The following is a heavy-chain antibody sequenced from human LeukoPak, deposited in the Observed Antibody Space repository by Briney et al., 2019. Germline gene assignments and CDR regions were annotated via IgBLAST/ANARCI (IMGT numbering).Heavy chain of an antibody. CDR1: GGSISSGGYY. CDR3: AKEGYYDSSGYYFDRKSPTENFDY. Sequence: SQTLSLTCTVSGGSISSGGYYWSWIRQHPGKGLEWIGYIYYSGSTYYNPSLKSRVTISVDTSKNQFSLKLSSVTAADTAVYYCAKEGYYDSSGYYFDRKSPTENFDYWGQGTLVTVSS. CDR2: IYYSGST. J-gene: IGHJ4*02. D-gene: IGHD3-22*01. V-gene: IGHV4-31*03.